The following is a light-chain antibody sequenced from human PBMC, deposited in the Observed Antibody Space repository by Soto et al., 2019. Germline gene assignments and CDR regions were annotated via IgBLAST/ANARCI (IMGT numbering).Light chain of an antibody. CDR1: SSNIGAGYD. V-gene: IGLV1-40*01. CDR2: ANI. CDR3: QSYDSSPSGYV. J-gene: IGLJ1*01. Sequence: QSVLTQPPSVSGAPGQRVTISCTGSSSNIGAGYDVHWYQQLPGTAPKLLIYANINRPAGVPDRFSGSKSGTSASLAITGLQAEDEADYYCQSYDSSPSGYVFGTGTKATVL.